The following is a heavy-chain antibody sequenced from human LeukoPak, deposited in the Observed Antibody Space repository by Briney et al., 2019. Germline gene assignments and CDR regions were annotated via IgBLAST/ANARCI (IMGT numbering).Heavy chain of an antibody. CDR2: IYTSGST. Sequence: PSETLSLTCTVSGGSISSGSYYWSWIRQPAGKGLEWIGRIYTSGSTNYNPSLKSRVTISVDTSKNQFSLKLSSVTAADTAVYYCAIAPLTRYCSGGSCLYFDYWGQGTLVTVSS. D-gene: IGHD2-15*01. CDR1: GGSISSGSYY. J-gene: IGHJ4*02. V-gene: IGHV4-61*02. CDR3: AIAPLTRYCSGGSCLYFDY.